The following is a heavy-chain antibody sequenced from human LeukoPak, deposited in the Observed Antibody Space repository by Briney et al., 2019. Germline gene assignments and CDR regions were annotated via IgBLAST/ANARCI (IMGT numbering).Heavy chain of an antibody. D-gene: IGHD3-9*01. CDR1: GGSFSGYY. CDR2: INHSGST. Sequence: SETLSLTCAVYGGSFSGYYWSWIRQPPGKGLEWIGEINHSGSTNYNPSLKSRVTISVDTSKNQFSLKLSSVTAADTAVYYCATTGYDILTGSHDYWGQGTLVTVSS. CDR3: ATTGYDILTGSHDY. J-gene: IGHJ4*02. V-gene: IGHV4-34*01.